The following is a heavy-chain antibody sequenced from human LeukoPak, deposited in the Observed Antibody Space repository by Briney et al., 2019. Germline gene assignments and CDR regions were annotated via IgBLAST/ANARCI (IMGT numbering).Heavy chain of an antibody. J-gene: IGHJ4*02. Sequence: PGGSLRLSCVASGFTFSSDWMSWVRQAPGEGLEWVANIKQDGSEKYYVDSVRGRFTISRDNAKNSLYLQVNSLTAEGTAVYYCARAVIVVATPYFDYWGQGILVIVSS. CDR1: GFTFSSDW. V-gene: IGHV3-7*03. CDR3: ARAVIVVATPYFDY. D-gene: IGHD3-22*01. CDR2: IKQDGSEK.